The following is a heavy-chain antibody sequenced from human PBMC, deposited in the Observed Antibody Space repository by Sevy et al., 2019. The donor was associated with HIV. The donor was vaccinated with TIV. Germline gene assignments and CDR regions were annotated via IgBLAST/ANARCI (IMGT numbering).Heavy chain of an antibody. CDR2: ISGSSNYI. D-gene: IGHD2-2*01. J-gene: IGHJ3*02. Sequence: GGSLRLSCAASGFTFSSYSMNWVRQAPGKGLEWVSSISGSSNYIYYAGSMKGRFTISRDNAKNSLYLQMNSLRAEDTAVYYCARRDCTITSCHRGDAFDIWGQGTMVTVSS. V-gene: IGHV3-21*01. CDR3: ARRDCTITSCHRGDAFDI. CDR1: GFTFSSYS.